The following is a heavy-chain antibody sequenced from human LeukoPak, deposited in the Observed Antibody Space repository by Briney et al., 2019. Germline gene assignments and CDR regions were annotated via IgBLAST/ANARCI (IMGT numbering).Heavy chain of an antibody. CDR3: VSRLVPGLS. J-gene: IGHJ4*02. CDR2: IKGDGSQK. CDR1: GFTFSGCW. V-gene: IGHV3-7*01. D-gene: IGHD4-11*01. Sequence: GGSLRLSCVASGFTFSGCWMSWVRQAPGKGPEWVANIKGDGSQKYYVDSVRSRFTVSRDNAKNSLYLQMNSLRAEDTAVYYCVSRLVPGLSWGQGTLVIVSS.